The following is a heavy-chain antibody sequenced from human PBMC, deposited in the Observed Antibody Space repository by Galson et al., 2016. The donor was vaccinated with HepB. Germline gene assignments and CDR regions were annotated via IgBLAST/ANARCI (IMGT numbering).Heavy chain of an antibody. CDR3: ARDVEVRCDY. D-gene: IGHD2-15*01. Sequence: SVKVSCKASGYRLFTYGISWVRQAPGQGLEWLGRIRANSGNTIYAQKVQGRVTMSRDTSASTVYMDLRSLRSDDTAVYYCARDVEVRCDYWGQGTLVTVSS. CDR2: IRANSGNT. J-gene: IGHJ4*02. V-gene: IGHV1-18*04. CDR1: GYRLFTYG.